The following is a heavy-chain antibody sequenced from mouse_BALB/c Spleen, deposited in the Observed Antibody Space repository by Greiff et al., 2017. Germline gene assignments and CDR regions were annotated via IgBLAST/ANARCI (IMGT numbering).Heavy chain of an antibody. D-gene: IGHD1-1*02. Sequence: EVKLMESGGDLVKPGGSLKLSCAASGFTFSSYGMSWVRQTPDKRLEWVATISSGGSYTYYPDSVKGRFTISRDNAKNTLYLQMSSLKSEDTAMYYCARHEGWDYAMDYWGQGTSVTVSS. J-gene: IGHJ4*01. CDR3: ARHEGWDYAMDY. CDR2: ISSGGSYT. CDR1: GFTFSSYG. V-gene: IGHV5-6*01.